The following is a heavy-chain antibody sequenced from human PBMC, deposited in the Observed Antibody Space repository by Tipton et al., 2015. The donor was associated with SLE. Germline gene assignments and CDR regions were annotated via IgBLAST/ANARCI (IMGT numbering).Heavy chain of an antibody. CDR1: GLTFSSYG. J-gene: IGHJ4*02. Sequence: SLRLSCAASGLTFSSYGMHWVRQAPGKGLEWVAVIWYDGSNKYYADSVKGRFTISRDNSKNTLYLQMNSLRAEDTAVYYCARGPQAIAAAGHGGFDYWGQGTLVTVSS. CDR2: IWYDGSNK. CDR3: ARGPQAIAAAGHGGFDY. V-gene: IGHV3-33*01. D-gene: IGHD6-13*01.